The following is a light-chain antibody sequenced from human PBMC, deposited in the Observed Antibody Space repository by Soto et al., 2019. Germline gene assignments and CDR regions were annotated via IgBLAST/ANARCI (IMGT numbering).Light chain of an antibody. J-gene: IGKJ2*01. CDR3: QQSYSTPRT. CDR2: AAS. CDR1: QSISSY. Sequence: DLQMTQSPSSLSASVGDRVTITCRASQSISSYLNWYQQKPGKAPKLLIYAASSLQSGVPSRFSGSGSGTDFTLTISSLQPEDFATYYCQQSYSTPRTFGQGTTLEIK. V-gene: IGKV1-39*01.